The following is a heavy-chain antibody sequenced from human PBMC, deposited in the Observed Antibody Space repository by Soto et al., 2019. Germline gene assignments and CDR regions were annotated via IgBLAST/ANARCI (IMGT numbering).Heavy chain of an antibody. D-gene: IGHD2-2*01. CDR1: GFTFSSYA. Sequence: GGSLRLSCAASGFTFSSYAMSWDRQAPGKGLEWVSAISGSGGSTYYADSVKGRFTISRDNSKNTLYLQMNGLRAEETAVYYCAKPVGYCSSTSCYVPFDYWGQGTLVTVSS. CDR3: AKPVGYCSSTSCYVPFDY. CDR2: ISGSGGST. J-gene: IGHJ4*02. V-gene: IGHV3-23*01.